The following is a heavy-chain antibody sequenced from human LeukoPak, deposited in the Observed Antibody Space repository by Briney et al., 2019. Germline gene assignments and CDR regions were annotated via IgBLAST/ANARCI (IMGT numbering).Heavy chain of an antibody. CDR1: GYTFTSYY. V-gene: IGHV1-46*01. D-gene: IGHD3-22*01. J-gene: IGHJ4*02. CDR2: INPSGGST. Sequence: ASVKVSCKASGYTFTSYYMHWVRQAPGQGLEWMGIINPSGGSTSYAQRFQGRVTMTRDTSTSTVYMELSSLRSEDTAVYYCARDPAPKYSSGYDFDYWGQGTLVTVSS. CDR3: ARDPAPKYSSGYDFDY.